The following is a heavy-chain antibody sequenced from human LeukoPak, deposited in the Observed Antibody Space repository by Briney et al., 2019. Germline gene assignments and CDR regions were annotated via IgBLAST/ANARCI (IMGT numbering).Heavy chain of an antibody. CDR2: ISSSSSTI. CDR3: LIGDYGGNSPFDY. Sequence: GGSLRLSCAASGFTFSSYSMNWVRQAPGKGLEWVSYISSSSSTIYYADSVKGRFTISRDNAKNSLYLQMNSLRDEDTAVYYCLIGDYGGNSPFDYWGQGTLVTVSS. J-gene: IGHJ4*02. V-gene: IGHV3-48*02. CDR1: GFTFSSYS. D-gene: IGHD4-23*01.